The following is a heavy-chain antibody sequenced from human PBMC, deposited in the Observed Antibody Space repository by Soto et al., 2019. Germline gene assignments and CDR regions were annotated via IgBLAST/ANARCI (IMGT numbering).Heavy chain of an antibody. J-gene: IGHJ5*02. CDR2: IYHSGST. V-gene: IGHV4-30-2*01. Sequence: SETLSLTCAVSGGSISSGGYPWSWIRQPPGKGLEWIGYIYHSGSTYYNPSLKIRVTISVDRSKNQFSLKLSSVTAADTAVYYCARTEVPESSSWHPCDPWGQGTLVTVSS. CDR1: GGSISSGGYP. D-gene: IGHD6-13*01. CDR3: ARTEVPESSSWHPCDP.